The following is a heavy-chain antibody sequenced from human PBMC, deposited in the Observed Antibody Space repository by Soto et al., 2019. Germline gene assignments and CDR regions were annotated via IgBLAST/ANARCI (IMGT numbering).Heavy chain of an antibody. CDR2: ISAYNGNT. J-gene: IGHJ5*02. CDR3: ARDVSKYYDFWSHPRFDP. CDR1: GYTFTSYG. V-gene: IGHV1-18*04. D-gene: IGHD3-3*01. Sequence: QVQLVQSGAEVKKPGASVKVSCKASGYTFTSYGISWVRQAPGQGLEWMGWISAYNGNTNYAQKLQGRVTMTTDTSTSTAYMELRSLRSDDTAVYYCARDVSKYYDFWSHPRFDPWGQITLVTVSS.